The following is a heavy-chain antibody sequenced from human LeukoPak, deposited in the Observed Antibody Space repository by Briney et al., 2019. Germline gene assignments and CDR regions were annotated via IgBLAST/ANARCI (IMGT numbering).Heavy chain of an antibody. Sequence: GGSLRLSCVASGFTFDDYGMSWVRQAPGQGLEWVSGINWVGSSTGFVDSVKGRFTISRDNAKKSLYLQMNSLRAEDTAVYYCARDSVVTPIDWGQGTLVTVSS. CDR2: INWVGSST. CDR1: GFTFDDYG. D-gene: IGHD4-23*01. V-gene: IGHV3-20*04. J-gene: IGHJ4*02. CDR3: ARDSVVTPID.